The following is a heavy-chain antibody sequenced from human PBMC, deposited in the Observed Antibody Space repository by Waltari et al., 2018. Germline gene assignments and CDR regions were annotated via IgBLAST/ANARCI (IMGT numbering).Heavy chain of an antibody. V-gene: IGHV4-59*01. Sequence: QVQLQESGPGLVKPSETLSLTCTVSGGSIRSYYWSWIRQPPGKGLEWIGYIYYSGSTNYNPSLKSRVTISVDTSKNQFSLKLSSVTAADTAVYYWARGSSWYAYYFDYWGQGTLVTVSS. D-gene: IGHD6-13*01. J-gene: IGHJ4*02. CDR2: IYYSGST. CDR1: GGSIRSYY. CDR3: ARGSSWYAYYFDY.